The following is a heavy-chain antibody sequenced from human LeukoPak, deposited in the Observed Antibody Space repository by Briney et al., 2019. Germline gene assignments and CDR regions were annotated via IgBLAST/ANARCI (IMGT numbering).Heavy chain of an antibody. J-gene: IGHJ4*02. D-gene: IGHD3-16*01. V-gene: IGHV3-23*01. CDR3: AKRGIVIRAVLVVGFHKEAYFFDC. Sequence: GGSLRLSCAASGFTFSSYAMSWVRQAPGKGLEWVSAISGSGGGTNYADSVKGRFTISRDNPKNTLYLQMNSLRAEDTAVYFCAKRGIVIRAVLVVGFHKEAYFFDCWGQGALATVSS. CDR1: GFTFSSYA. CDR2: ISGSGGGT.